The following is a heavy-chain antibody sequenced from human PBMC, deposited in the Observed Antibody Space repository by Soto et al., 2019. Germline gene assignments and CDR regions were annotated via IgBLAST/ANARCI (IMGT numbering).Heavy chain of an antibody. Sequence: QVQLQESGPGLVKPSQTLSLTCTVSGGSISSGGYYWSWIRQHPGKGLEWIGYIYYRGSTYYKPSLKSRVTISADTSKNQFSLKLSSVTAADTAVYYCARRYGGNFDYWGQGTLVTVSS. CDR1: GGSISSGGYY. D-gene: IGHD2-15*01. CDR3: ARRYGGNFDY. V-gene: IGHV4-31*03. J-gene: IGHJ4*02. CDR2: IYYRGST.